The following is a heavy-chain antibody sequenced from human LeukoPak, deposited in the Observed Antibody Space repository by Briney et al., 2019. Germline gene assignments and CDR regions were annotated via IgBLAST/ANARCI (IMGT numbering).Heavy chain of an antibody. J-gene: IGHJ5*02. CDR3: ASGCSGGSCSPNWFDP. CDR2: ISSNSNYI. CDR1: GFTFGSYT. D-gene: IGHD2-15*01. Sequence: GGSLRLSCAASGFTFGSYTMNWVRQAPGKGLEWVSSISSNSNYIYYADSVKGRFTISRDNAKNSLFLQMDSLRAEDTAVYYCASGCSGGSCSPNWFDPWAREPWSPSPQ. V-gene: IGHV3-21*01.